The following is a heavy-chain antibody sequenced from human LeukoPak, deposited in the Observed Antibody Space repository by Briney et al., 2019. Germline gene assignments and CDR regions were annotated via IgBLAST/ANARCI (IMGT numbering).Heavy chain of an antibody. Sequence: GGSLRLSCAASGFSFSTYAMTWVRQAPGKGLEWVSVISGSGGTSYYADSVKGRFTISRDNSKNTLYLRMNSLRAEDTALYYCAKVLKANYYYGMDVWGQGTTVTVSS. CDR3: AKVLKANYYYGMDV. J-gene: IGHJ6*02. CDR2: ISGSGGTS. CDR1: GFSFSTYA. V-gene: IGHV3-23*01.